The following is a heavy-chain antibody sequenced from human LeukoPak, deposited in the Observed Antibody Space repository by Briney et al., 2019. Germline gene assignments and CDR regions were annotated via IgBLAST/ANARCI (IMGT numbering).Heavy chain of an antibody. CDR1: GYSFTSYW. Sequence: KHGESLKISCKGSGYSFTSYWIGWVRQMPGKGLEWMGIIYPGDSDTRYSPSFQGQVTISADKSISTAYLQWSSLKASDTAMYYCARLTPGRLWFGESNYMDVWGRGTTVTVSS. V-gene: IGHV5-51*01. CDR3: ARLTPGRLWFGESNYMDV. D-gene: IGHD3-10*01. J-gene: IGHJ6*03. CDR2: IYPGDSDT.